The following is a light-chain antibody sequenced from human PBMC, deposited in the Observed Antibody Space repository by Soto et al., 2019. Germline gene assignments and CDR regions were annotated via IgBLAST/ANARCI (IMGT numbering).Light chain of an antibody. CDR2: SNI. Sequence: QSVLTQPTSASGTPGQRLSISCSGRKYNISNNTLHLSPQLPRPPPKLLFYSNIPRPSAVPDRFSGSKSGTSASLAISGLQSEFEAVYYCAAWDDSLNGHVVFGGGTKVTV. CDR1: KYNISNNT. V-gene: IGLV1-44*01. J-gene: IGLJ2*01. CDR3: AAWDDSLNGHVV.